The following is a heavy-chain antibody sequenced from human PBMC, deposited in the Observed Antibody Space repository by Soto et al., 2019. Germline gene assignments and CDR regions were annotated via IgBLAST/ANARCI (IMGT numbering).Heavy chain of an antibody. V-gene: IGHV4-31*03. CDR2: IYVTGAV. Sequence: SGTLSLTCSVSGAAFSSGNYYWSWLRQVPGKGLEWIGHIYVTGAVDYNPSLRDRITISQDTSERQFSLNLRLVTAADTAVYYCARLRIATNNYKWFDPWGQGTLVTVSS. D-gene: IGHD2-21*01. CDR1: GAAFSSGNYY. J-gene: IGHJ5*02. CDR3: ARLRIATNNYKWFDP.